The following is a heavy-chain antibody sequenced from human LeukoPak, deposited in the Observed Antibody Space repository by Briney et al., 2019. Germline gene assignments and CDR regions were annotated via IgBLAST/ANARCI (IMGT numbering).Heavy chain of an antibody. J-gene: IGHJ4*02. D-gene: IGHD2-2*01. CDR3: ARWVCSSTSCYYFDY. CDR1: GFTFSGYT. V-gene: IGHV3-21*01. CDR2: ISNSSTYI. Sequence: GGSLRLSCAASGFTFSGYTMTWVRQAPGKGLEWVSSISNSSTYIYYADSVKGRFTISRDNVQHSLYLQMNSLRAEDTAVYYCARWVCSSTSCYYFDYWGQGTLVVVSS.